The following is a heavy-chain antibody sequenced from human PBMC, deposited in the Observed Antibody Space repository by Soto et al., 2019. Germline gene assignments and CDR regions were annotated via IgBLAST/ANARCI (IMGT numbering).Heavy chain of an antibody. CDR2: ISGSGGST. J-gene: IGHJ4*02. V-gene: IGHV3-23*01. Sequence: EVQLLESGGGLVQPGGSLRLSCAASGFTFSSYAMSWVRQAPGKGLEWVSAISGSGGSTYYADSVKGRFTISRDNSKNTMYLQMNSLRAEDTAVYYCAKDRQYYDFWSGYYTGDYWGQRTLVTVSS. CDR3: AKDRQYYDFWSGYYTGDY. CDR1: GFTFSSYA. D-gene: IGHD3-3*01.